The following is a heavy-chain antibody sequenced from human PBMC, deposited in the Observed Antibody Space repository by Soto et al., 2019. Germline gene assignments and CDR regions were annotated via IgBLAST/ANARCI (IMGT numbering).Heavy chain of an antibody. D-gene: IGHD5-18*01. V-gene: IGHV3-30*03. J-gene: IGHJ4*02. CDR2: ISYDGSNK. CDR1: GFTFSSYG. CDR3: AGSAATWIQRWYFDY. Sequence: QVQLVESGGGVVQPGRSLRLSCAASGFTFSSYGMHWVRQAPGKGLEWVAVISYDGSNKYYADSVKGRFTISRDNSKNTRYLQMNSLRAEDTAVYYCAGSAATWIQRWYFDYWGQGTLVNVSS.